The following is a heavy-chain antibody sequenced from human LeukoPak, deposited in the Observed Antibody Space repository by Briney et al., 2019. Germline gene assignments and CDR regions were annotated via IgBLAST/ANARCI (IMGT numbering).Heavy chain of an antibody. CDR2: ISYDGSDK. CDR1: GFTFSSYA. D-gene: IGHD3-22*01. Sequence: PGGSLRLSCAASGFTFSSYAMHWVRQAPGKGLEWVAVISYDGSDKYYADSVKGRFTISRDNSKNTLYLQMNSLRAEDTAVYYCARDAGDSSGYYSNFWYFDLWGRGTLVTVSS. CDR3: ARDAGDSSGYYSNFWYFDL. V-gene: IGHV3-30-3*01. J-gene: IGHJ2*01.